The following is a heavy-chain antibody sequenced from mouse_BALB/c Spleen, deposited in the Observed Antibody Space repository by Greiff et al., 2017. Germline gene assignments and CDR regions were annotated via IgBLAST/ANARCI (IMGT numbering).Heavy chain of an antibody. J-gene: IGHJ3*01. D-gene: IGHD1-1*01. CDR1: GYTFSSYW. CDR3: ARPYYGSSYWFAY. CDR2: ILPRSGST. V-gene: IGHV1-9*01. Sequence: QVQLQQSGAELMKPGASVKISCKATGYTFSSYWIEWVKQRPGHGLEWIGEILPRSGSTNYNEKFKGKATFTADTSSNTAYMQLSSLTSEDSAVYYCARPYYGSSYWFAYWGQGTLVTVSA.